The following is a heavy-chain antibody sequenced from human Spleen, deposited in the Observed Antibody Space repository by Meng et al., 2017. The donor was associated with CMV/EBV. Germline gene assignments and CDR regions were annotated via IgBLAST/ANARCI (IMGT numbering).Heavy chain of an antibody. CDR2: IYHTGNT. CDR3: ARELSEGETAAGLDY. CDR1: GGSISSGDYY. Sequence: SETLSLTCTVSGGSISSGDYYWNWIRQTSGKGLEWIGYIYHTGNTHYNPSLKRRVTISIDTSKNQFSLRLTSVTAADTAVYYCARELSEGETAAGLDYWGQGTLVTVSS. D-gene: IGHD6-13*01. J-gene: IGHJ4*02. V-gene: IGHV4-30-4*08.